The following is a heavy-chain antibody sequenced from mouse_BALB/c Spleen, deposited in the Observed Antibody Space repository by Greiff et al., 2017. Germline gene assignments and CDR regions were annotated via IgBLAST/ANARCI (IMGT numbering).Heavy chain of an antibody. J-gene: IGHJ4*01. V-gene: IGHV5-6-4*01. CDR3: TRAMTQAYYAIDY. Sequence: EVQLVESGGGLVKPGGSLKLSCAASGFTFSSYTMSWVRQTPEKRLEWVATISSGGSYTYYPDSVKGRFTISRDNAKNTLYLQMSSLKSEDTAMYYCTRAMTQAYYAIDYWGQGTSVTVSS. D-gene: IGHD2-3*01. CDR1: GFTFSSYT. CDR2: ISSGGSYT.